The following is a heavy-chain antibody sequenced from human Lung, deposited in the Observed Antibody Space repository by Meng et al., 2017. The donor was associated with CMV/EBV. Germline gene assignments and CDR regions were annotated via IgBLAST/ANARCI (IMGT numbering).Heavy chain of an antibody. CDR1: GYTFTGYY. V-gene: IGHV1-2*02. CDR2: INPITGAT. Sequence: SVXVSXXALGYTFTGYYVHWLRQAPGQGLEWMGWINPITGATKYAQKFQGRVTMTRDTSISTAYMDLSRLTSDDAAIYYCGRVVASAQLPPLDVWGQGTXV. CDR3: GRVVASAQLPPLDV. J-gene: IGHJ6*02. D-gene: IGHD1-1*01.